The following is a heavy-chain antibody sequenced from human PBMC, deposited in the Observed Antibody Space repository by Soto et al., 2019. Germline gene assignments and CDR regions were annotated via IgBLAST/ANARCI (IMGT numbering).Heavy chain of an antibody. J-gene: IGHJ4*03. Sequence: EVQLLESGGGLVQPGGSLRLSCVASGFTFSSYAMRWVRQAPVKGLEWVSAISGSGGSTYYADSVKGRFTISRDNSKNTLYLQMNSLRAADTAVYYFARRGSGSYYDYWGQGTLVTVSS. V-gene: IGHV3-23*01. D-gene: IGHD1-26*01. CDR3: ARRGSGSYYDY. CDR2: ISGSGGST. CDR1: GFTFSSYA.